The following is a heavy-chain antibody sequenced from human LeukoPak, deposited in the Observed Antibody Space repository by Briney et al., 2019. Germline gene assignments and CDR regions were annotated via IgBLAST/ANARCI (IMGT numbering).Heavy chain of an antibody. CDR2: IWYDGSNK. CDR1: GFTFCSYV. J-gene: IGHJ4*02. V-gene: IGHV3-33*01. Sequence: PGGSLRLSRAVSGFTFCSYVVQWVRQAPGKGLEWVAVIWYDGSNKYYADSVKGRFTISRDNSKNTLYLQMNSLRAEDTAVYYCARDGVGHSGPSSNFDYWGQGTLVTVSS. D-gene: IGHD6-13*01. CDR3: ARDGVGHSGPSSNFDY.